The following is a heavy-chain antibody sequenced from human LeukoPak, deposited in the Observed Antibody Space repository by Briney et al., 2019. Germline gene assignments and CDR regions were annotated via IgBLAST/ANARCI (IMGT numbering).Heavy chain of an antibody. D-gene: IGHD1-26*01. J-gene: IGHJ6*03. V-gene: IGHV4-39*02. CDR2: IYYSGST. CDR1: GGSISSSSYY. Sequence: SETLSLTCTVSGGSISSSSYYWGWIRQPPGKGLEWIGSIYYSGSTYYNPSLKSRVTISVDTSKNQFSLKLSSVTAADTAVYYCAREYGTYYYYYMDVWGKGTTVTISS. CDR3: AREYGTYYYYYMDV.